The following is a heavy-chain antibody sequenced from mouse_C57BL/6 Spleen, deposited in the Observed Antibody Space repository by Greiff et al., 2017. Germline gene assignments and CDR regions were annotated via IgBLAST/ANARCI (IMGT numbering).Heavy chain of an antibody. CDR1: GYTFTSYW. V-gene: IGHV1-55*01. CDR2: IYPGSGST. Sequence: QVQLQQPGAELVKPGASVKMSCKASGYTFTSYWITWVKQRPGQGLEWIGDIYPGSGSTNYNEKFKSKATLTVDTSSSTAYMQLSSLTSEDAAVYYCARSSRQLRLRAMDYWGQGTSVTVSS. CDR3: ARSSRQLRLRAMDY. D-gene: IGHD3-2*02. J-gene: IGHJ4*01.